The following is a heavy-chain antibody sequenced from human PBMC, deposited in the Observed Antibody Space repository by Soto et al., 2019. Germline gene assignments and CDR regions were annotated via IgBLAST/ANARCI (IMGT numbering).Heavy chain of an antibody. CDR3: ARAEIYDSRPFDY. CDR1: GFTLWNYA. D-gene: IGHD3-22*01. CDR2: IGGRGSST. J-gene: IGHJ4*02. Sequence: PGGSLRLSCAASGFTLWNYALSWVRQAPGKGLEWVSAIGGRGSSTYYIDSVKGRFTISRDSSKNTLYLQMNSLRAEDTAVYYCARAEIYDSRPFDYWGQGTLVTVSS. V-gene: IGHV3-23*01.